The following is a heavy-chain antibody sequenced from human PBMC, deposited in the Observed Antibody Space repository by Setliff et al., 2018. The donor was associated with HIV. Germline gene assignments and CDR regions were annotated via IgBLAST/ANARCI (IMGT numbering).Heavy chain of an antibody. CDR3: AKKTAAYTSGSWLHY. D-gene: IGHD3-10*01. J-gene: IGHJ4*02. CDR2: ITDSGDST. CDR1: GFTFATYA. V-gene: IGHV3-23*01. Sequence: PGGSLRLSCAASGFTFATYAMNWVRQAPGKGLEWVSTITDSGDSTYYADSVKGRFTISRDNSKNTLYLQMNSLRAEDTAVYYCAKKTAAYTSGSWLHYWGQGTLVTVSS.